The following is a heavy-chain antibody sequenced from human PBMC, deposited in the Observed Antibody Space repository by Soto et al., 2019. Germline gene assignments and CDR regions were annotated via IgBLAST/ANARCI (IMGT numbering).Heavy chain of an antibody. CDR2: ISSSSSYI. V-gene: IGHV3-21*01. Sequence: EVQLVESGGGLVQPGGSLRLSCAASGFTFSSYSMNWVRQAPGKGLEWVSSISSSSSYIYYADSVKGRFTISRDNAKNSLYLQMNSLRAEDTAVYYCARGRIVVVPAARGGNWFDPWGQGTLVTVSS. CDR1: GFTFSSYS. CDR3: ARGRIVVVPAARGGNWFDP. J-gene: IGHJ5*02. D-gene: IGHD2-2*01.